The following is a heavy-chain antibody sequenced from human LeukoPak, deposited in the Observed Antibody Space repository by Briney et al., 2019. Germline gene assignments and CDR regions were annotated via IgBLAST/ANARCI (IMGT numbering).Heavy chain of an antibody. CDR3: ARADSGYDNYYYYMDV. J-gene: IGHJ6*03. CDR2: IIPIFGTA. D-gene: IGHD5-12*01. Sequence: SVKVSCKASGGTFSSYAISWVRQAPGQGLEWMGGIIPIFGTANYAQKFQGRVTITADESTSTAYMELSSLRSEDTAVYYCARADSGYDNYYYYMDVWGKGTTVTVSS. V-gene: IGHV1-69*01. CDR1: GGTFSSYA.